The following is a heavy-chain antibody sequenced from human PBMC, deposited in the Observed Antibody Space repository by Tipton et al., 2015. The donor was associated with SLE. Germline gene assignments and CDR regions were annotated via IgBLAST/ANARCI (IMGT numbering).Heavy chain of an antibody. CDR1: GGSISSGSYY. J-gene: IGHJ6*03. CDR2: TYTSGST. V-gene: IGHV4-61*02. CDR3: ARAGAGARDYYYYMDV. D-gene: IGHD1-26*01. Sequence: LRLSCTVSGGSISSGSYYWSWIRQPAGKGLEWIGRTYTSGSTNYNPSLKSRVTISVDTSKNQFSLKLSSVTAADTAVYYCARAGAGARDYYYYMDVWGKGTTVTVSS.